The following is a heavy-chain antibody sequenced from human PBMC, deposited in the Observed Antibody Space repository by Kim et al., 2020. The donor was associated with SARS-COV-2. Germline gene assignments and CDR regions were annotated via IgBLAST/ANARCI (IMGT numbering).Heavy chain of an antibody. D-gene: IGHD4-17*01. J-gene: IGHJ5*02. V-gene: IGHV3-30*04. CDR1: GFTFSSYA. Sequence: GGSLRLSCAASGFTFSSYAIYWVRQAPGKGPEWVAVISYDGSNKYYADSVKGRFTISRDNSKNTLYLQMNSLRPEDTAVYYCANPYGDFPSDWVDPWGQG. CDR3: ANPYGDFPSDWVDP. CDR2: ISYDGSNK.